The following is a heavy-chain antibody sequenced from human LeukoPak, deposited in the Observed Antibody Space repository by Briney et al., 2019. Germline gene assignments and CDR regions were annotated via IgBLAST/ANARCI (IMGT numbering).Heavy chain of an antibody. Sequence: PGGSLRLSCAASGFTFSSYGMHWVRQAPGKGLEWVAVISYDGSNKYYADSVKGRFTISRDNSKNTLYLQMNSLRAEDMAVYYCAKDMEEWLHLPRGGDYWGQGTLVTVSS. CDR1: GFTFSSYG. V-gene: IGHV3-30*18. J-gene: IGHJ4*02. CDR2: ISYDGSNK. CDR3: AKDMEEWLHLPRGGDY. D-gene: IGHD5-24*01.